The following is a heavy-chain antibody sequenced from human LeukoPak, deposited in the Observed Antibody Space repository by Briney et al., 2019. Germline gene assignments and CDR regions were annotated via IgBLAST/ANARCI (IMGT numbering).Heavy chain of an antibody. J-gene: IGHJ4*02. D-gene: IGHD6-13*01. CDR1: GFTFDDYA. CDR2: ISWNSGSI. CDR3: AKALSPSGYSSSWFDY. Sequence: PGGSLRLSCAASGFTFDDYAMHWVRQAPGKGLEWVSGISWNSGSIGYADSVKGRFTISRDNAKNSLYLQMSSLRAEDTALYYCAKALSPSGYSSSWFDYWGQGTLVTVSS. V-gene: IGHV3-9*01.